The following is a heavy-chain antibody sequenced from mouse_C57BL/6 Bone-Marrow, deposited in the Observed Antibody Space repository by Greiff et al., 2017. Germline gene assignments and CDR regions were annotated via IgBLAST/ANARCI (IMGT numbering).Heavy chain of an antibody. CDR3: ARLREFAY. D-gene: IGHD1-1*01. Sequence: VMLVESGPGLVAPSQSLSISCTVSGFSLTSYGVHWVRQPPGKGLEWLGVIWAGGSTNYNPAIMSRLSISKDNSKSQVFLTMSSLHTDDTAMYYCARLREFAYWGQGTLVTVSA. CDR1: GFSLTSYG. V-gene: IGHV2-9*02. J-gene: IGHJ3*01. CDR2: IWAGGST.